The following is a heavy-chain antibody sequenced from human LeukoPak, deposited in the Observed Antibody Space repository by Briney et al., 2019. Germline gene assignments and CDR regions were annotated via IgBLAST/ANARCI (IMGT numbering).Heavy chain of an antibody. CDR1: GYTFTSYA. Sequence: GASVKVSCKASGYTFTSYAMHWVRQAPGQRLEWMGWISAGNGNTKYSQKFQGRVTITRDTSASTAYMELSSLRSEDTAVYYCARQMQTDAFDIWGQGTMVTVSS. V-gene: IGHV1-3*01. CDR3: ARQMQTDAFDI. D-gene: IGHD5-24*01. CDR2: ISAGNGNT. J-gene: IGHJ3*02.